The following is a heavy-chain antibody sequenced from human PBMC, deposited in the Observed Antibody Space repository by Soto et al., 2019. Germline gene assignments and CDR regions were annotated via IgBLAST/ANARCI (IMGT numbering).Heavy chain of an antibody. CDR2: TYYRSKWYN. Sequence: SQTLSLTCAISGDSVSSNSAAWNWIRQSPSRGLEWLGRTYYRSKWYNDYAVSVKSRITINPDTSKNQFSLQLNSVTPEDTAVYYCARGYCSSTSCKASDYYYYGMAVWGQGTTVTVS. CDR3: ARGYCSSTSCKASDYYYYGMAV. CDR1: GDSVSSNSAA. D-gene: IGHD2-2*01. V-gene: IGHV6-1*01. J-gene: IGHJ6*02.